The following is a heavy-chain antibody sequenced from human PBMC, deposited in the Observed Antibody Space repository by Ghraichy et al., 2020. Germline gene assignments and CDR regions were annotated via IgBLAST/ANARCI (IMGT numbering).Heavy chain of an antibody. CDR3: ARDGTWESGSGSYVTMDV. D-gene: IGHD3-10*01. V-gene: IGHV4-4*07. J-gene: IGHJ6*02. Sequence: SETLSLTCTVSGGSISSYYWSWIRQPAGKGLEWIGRIYTSGSTNYNPSLKSRVTMSVDTSKNQFSLKLSSVTAADTAVYYCARDGTWESGSGSYVTMDVWGQGTTVTVSS. CDR1: GGSISSYY. CDR2: IYTSGST.